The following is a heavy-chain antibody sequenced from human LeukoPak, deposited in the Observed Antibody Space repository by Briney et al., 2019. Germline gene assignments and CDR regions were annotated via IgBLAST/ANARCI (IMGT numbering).Heavy chain of an antibody. D-gene: IGHD2-8*02. CDR1: RYSFTNYW. Sequence: GESLTISCQASRYSFTNYWIAWVRPMPGKGLEWMGTIYPGDSDARYSPSFQGQVTLSVDRSITTAYLQWPSLKASDTAIYYCARPYSTGIRDAYDMWGQGTMVIVSS. CDR2: IYPGDSDA. CDR3: ARPYSTGIRDAYDM. J-gene: IGHJ3*02. V-gene: IGHV5-51*01.